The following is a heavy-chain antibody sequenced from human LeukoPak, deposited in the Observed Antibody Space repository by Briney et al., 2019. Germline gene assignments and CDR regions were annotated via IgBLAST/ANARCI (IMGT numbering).Heavy chain of an antibody. CDR2: ITSSSSYI. CDR3: ARDYGDY. D-gene: IGHD3-16*01. CDR1: GFTFSTYN. V-gene: IGHV3-21*01. J-gene: IGHJ4*02. Sequence: GGSLRLSCAASGFTFSTYNINWVRQAPGKGLEWVSSITSSSSYIYYADSVKGRFTISRDNAKNSLYLQMNSLRAEDTAVYCCARDYGDYWGQGTLVTVSS.